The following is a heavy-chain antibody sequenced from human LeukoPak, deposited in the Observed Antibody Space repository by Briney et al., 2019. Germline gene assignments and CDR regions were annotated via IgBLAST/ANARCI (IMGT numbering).Heavy chain of an antibody. V-gene: IGHV3-23*01. CDR1: GFTFTNYA. CDR3: ARDGAFDI. Sequence: GGSLRLSCAASGFTFTNYAMSWVRQAPGKGLEWVSTASGSGGSTYYADSVKGRFTVSRDNSKNTLYLQMNSLRAEDTAVFYCARDGAFDIWGQGTMVTVSS. CDR2: ASGSGGST. J-gene: IGHJ3*02.